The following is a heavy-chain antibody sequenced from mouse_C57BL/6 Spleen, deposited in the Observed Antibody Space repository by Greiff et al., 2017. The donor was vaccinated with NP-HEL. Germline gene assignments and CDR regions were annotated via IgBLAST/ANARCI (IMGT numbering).Heavy chain of an antibody. CDR2: IDPSDSYT. D-gene: IGHD1-1*01. CDR3: ARCYYGSSFSYFDY. J-gene: IGHJ2*01. V-gene: IGHV1-69*01. Sequence: QVQLKQPGAELVMPGASVKLSCKASGYTFTSYWMHWVKQRPGQGLEWIGEIDPSDSYTNYNQKFKGKSTLTVDKSSSTAYMQLSSLTSEDSAVYYCARCYYGSSFSYFDYWGQGTTLTVSS. CDR1: GYTFTSYW.